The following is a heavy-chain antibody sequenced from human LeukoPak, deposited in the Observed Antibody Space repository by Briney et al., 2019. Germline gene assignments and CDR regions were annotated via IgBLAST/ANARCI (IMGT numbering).Heavy chain of an antibody. J-gene: IGHJ4*02. CDR2: IDGSGGTT. CDR3: TREHSGSLTIDY. V-gene: IGHV3-23*01. Sequence: GGSLRLSCAASGFTFTRNAMAWVRQAPGKGLEWVSAIDGSGGTTFYADSVKGRVTISRVQSTNTVYLQMNSLRADDTAVYYCTREHSGSLTIDYWGQGTLVTVSS. CDR1: GFTFTRNA. D-gene: IGHD1-26*01.